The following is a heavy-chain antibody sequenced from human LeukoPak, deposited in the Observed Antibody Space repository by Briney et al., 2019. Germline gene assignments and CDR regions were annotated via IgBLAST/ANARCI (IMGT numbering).Heavy chain of an antibody. J-gene: IGHJ3*02. Sequence: PSETLSLTCAVSGYSISSGYYWGWIRQPPGKGLEWIGSIYHSGSTYYNPSLKSRVTISVDTSKNQFSLKLSSVTAADTAVYYCARGGTGDHAFDIWGQGTMVTVSS. CDR2: IYHSGST. CDR3: ARGGTGDHAFDI. CDR1: GYSISSGYY. V-gene: IGHV4-38-2*01. D-gene: IGHD7-27*01.